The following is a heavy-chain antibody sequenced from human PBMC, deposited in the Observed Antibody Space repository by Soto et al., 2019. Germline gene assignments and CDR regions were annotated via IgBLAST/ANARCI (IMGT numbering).Heavy chain of an antibody. CDR1: GDSISRGWYY. J-gene: IGHJ4*02. V-gene: IGHV4-31*03. D-gene: IGHD1-26*01. Sequence: SETRSLTCTVSGDSISRGWYYFSWIRQHPGKGLEWIGYIYYTGSTYYNPSLKSRVTISVYTSKNQFSLKVISVTAADTAVYYWARDRHAGGASFDYWPPEPLV. CDR2: IYYTGST. CDR3: ARDRHAGGASFDY.